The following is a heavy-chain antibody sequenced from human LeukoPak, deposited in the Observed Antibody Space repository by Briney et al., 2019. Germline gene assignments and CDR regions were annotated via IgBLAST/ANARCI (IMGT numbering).Heavy chain of an antibody. CDR2: INAGNGNT. V-gene: IGHV1-3*01. CDR1: GYTFTSYA. D-gene: IGHD3-10*01. J-gene: IGHJ4*02. Sequence: ASVKVSCKASGYTFTSYAMHWVRQAPGQRLEWMGWINAGNGNTKYSQKFRGRVTITRDTSASTAYMELSSLRSEDTAVYYCARDWDPMWFGELFPYWGQGTLVTVSS. CDR3: ARDWDPMWFGELFPY.